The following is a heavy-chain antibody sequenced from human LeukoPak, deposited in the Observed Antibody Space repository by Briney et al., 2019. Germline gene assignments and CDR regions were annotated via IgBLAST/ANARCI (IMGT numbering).Heavy chain of an antibody. D-gene: IGHD3-22*01. V-gene: IGHV4-61*02. CDR3: ARVQGGYDSSGYPGYYYYYMDV. Sequence: KPSETLSLTCTVSGGSISRSSYYWSWIRQPAGKGLEWIGRIYTSGSTNYNPSLKSRVTMSVDTSKNQFSLKLSSVTAADTAVYYCARVQGGYDSSGYPGYYYYYMDVWGKGTTVTVSS. J-gene: IGHJ6*03. CDR1: GGSISRSSYY. CDR2: IYTSGST.